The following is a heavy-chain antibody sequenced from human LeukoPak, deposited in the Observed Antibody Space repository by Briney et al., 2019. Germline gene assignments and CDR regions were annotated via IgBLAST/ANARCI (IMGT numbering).Heavy chain of an antibody. Sequence: ASVKVSCKASGYTFTSYYMHWVRQAPGQGLEWMGIINPSGGSTSYAQKFQGRVTMTRDTSISTAYMELSRLRSDDTAVYYCATGEGVNWNYRLVPHDDYWGQGTLVTVSS. D-gene: IGHD1-7*01. J-gene: IGHJ4*02. V-gene: IGHV1-46*01. CDR2: INPSGGST. CDR1: GYTFTSYY. CDR3: ATGEGVNWNYRLVPHDDY.